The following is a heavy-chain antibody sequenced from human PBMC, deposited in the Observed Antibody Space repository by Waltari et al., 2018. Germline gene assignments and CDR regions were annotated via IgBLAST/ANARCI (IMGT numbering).Heavy chain of an antibody. CDR2: INPHGTST. Sequence: EVQLVESGGDLVQPGGSLRLSCAGSGFTFNTYWMHWVRQVPGKGLVWCSRINPHGTSTNYADSVKGRFTISRDNAKNTLYLQMNSLRAEDTAVYYCARGHYDSSGYYLSYYYGLDVWGQGTTVTVSS. V-gene: IGHV3-74*02. CDR1: GFTFNTYW. J-gene: IGHJ6*02. CDR3: ARGHYDSSGYYLSYYYGLDV. D-gene: IGHD3-22*01.